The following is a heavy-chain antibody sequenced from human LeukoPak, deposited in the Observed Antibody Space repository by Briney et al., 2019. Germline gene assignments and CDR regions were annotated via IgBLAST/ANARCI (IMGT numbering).Heavy chain of an antibody. CDR1: GFAFSSYD. CDR3: ARGRHSSGWYSDYYYGMDV. J-gene: IGHJ6*02. V-gene: IGHV3-13*01. Sequence: QPGGSLRLSCAASGFAFSSYDMPWVRQATGKGLEWVSAIGTAGDTYYPGSVKGRFTISRENAKNSLYLQMNSLRAGDTAVYYCARGRHSSGWYSDYYYGMDVWGQGTTVTVSS. CDR2: IGTAGDT. D-gene: IGHD6-19*01.